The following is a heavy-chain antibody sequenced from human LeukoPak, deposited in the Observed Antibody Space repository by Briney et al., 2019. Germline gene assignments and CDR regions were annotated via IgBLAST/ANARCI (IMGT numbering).Heavy chain of an antibody. CDR3: ARAMRGGYDY. D-gene: IGHD5-24*01. CDR1: GFTFSSYG. Sequence: PGGSLRLSCAASGFTFSSYGMNWVRQAPGKRLEWVSYISSSSDSIYYADSVKGRFTISRDNAENSLYLQMNSLRDEDTAVYYCARAMRGGYDYWGQGTLVTVSS. J-gene: IGHJ4*02. CDR2: ISSSSDSI. V-gene: IGHV3-48*02.